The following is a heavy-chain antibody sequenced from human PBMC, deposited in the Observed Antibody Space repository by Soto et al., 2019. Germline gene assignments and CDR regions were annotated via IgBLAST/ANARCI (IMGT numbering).Heavy chain of an antibody. D-gene: IGHD2-15*01. CDR1: GYTFTGYY. Sequence: ASLKVSCKASGYTFTGYYMHWVRQAPGQGLEWMGWINPNSGGTNYAQKFQGRVTMTRDTSISTAYIELSRLRSDDTAVYYCARERVRYCSGGSCLRGNWFDPWGQGTLVIVSS. V-gene: IGHV1-2*02. CDR3: ARERVRYCSGGSCLRGNWFDP. CDR2: INPNSGGT. J-gene: IGHJ5*02.